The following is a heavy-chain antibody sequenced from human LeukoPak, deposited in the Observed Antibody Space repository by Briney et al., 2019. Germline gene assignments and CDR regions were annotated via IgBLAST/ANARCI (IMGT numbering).Heavy chain of an antibody. V-gene: IGHV4-59*01. D-gene: IGHD6-19*01. J-gene: IGHJ4*02. Sequence: PSETLSLTCAVSGASITSYYWSWIRQPPGKGLEWIGYIYYSGSPNYNPSLKSRVTMSVDTSKNEFSLKLSSVTTADTAVYYCATRRIAVAAPFDYWGQGTLVTVSS. CDR1: GASITSYY. CDR2: IYYSGSP. CDR3: ATRRIAVAAPFDY.